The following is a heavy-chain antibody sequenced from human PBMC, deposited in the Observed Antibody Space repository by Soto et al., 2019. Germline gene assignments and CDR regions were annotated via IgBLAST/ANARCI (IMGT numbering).Heavy chain of an antibody. CDR2: ISSGGEYV. Sequence: EVQLVESGGGLVKPGGSLRLSCAASGLTFSTYGMNWVRQAPGKGLEWVSSISSGGEYVDYADSVKGRLTISRDNATKPLYLQLETLIVADTTVYYCATEGEAGAALGVWGQGTTVTVSS. CDR3: ATEGEAGAALGV. V-gene: IGHV3-21*01. CDR1: GLTFSTYG. J-gene: IGHJ6*02. D-gene: IGHD3-16*01.